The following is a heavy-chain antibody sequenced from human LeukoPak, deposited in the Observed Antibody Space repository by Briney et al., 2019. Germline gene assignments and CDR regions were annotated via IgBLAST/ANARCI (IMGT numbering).Heavy chain of an antibody. D-gene: IGHD6-13*01. CDR2: INPNSGGT. J-gene: IGHJ5*02. V-gene: IGHV1-2*02. Sequence: ASVKVSCKASGYTFTGYYMHWVRQAPGQGLEWMGWINPNSGGTNYAQKFQGRVTMTRDTSISTAYMELSRLRSDDTAVYYCARDSYRSRANNWFDPWGQGTLVTVSS. CDR3: ARDSYRSRANNWFDP. CDR1: GYTFTGYY.